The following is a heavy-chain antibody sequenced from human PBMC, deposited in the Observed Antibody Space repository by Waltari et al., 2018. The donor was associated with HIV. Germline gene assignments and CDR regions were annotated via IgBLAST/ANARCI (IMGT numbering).Heavy chain of an antibody. V-gene: IGHV3-7*04. J-gene: IGHJ4*02. CDR2: IKQDGSEK. CDR3: ARGGFYGSESKVN. D-gene: IGHD3-10*01. CDR1: GFTFSSYW. Sequence: EVQLVESGGGLVQPGGSLRLSCAASGFTFSSYWMSWVRQAPGKGLEWVANIKQDGSEKYYVDSVNGRFTISRDNAENSLYLQMNSLRAEDTAVYYCARGGFYGSESKVNWGQGTLVTVSS.